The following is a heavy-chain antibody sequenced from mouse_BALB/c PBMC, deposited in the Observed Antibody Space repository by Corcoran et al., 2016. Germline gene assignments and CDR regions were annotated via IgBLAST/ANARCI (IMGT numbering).Heavy chain of an antibody. CDR1: GYYITSGYY. Sequence: DVQLQESGPGLVKPSQSLSLTCSVTGYYITSGYYWNWIRQFPGNKLEWMGYISYAGSNNYNPSLKNRISITRDTSKNQFFLKLNSVTTEDTATYYCASQDYRTFAYWGQGTLVTVSA. V-gene: IGHV3-6*02. CDR2: ISYAGSN. CDR3: ASQDYRTFAY. D-gene: IGHD2-4*01. J-gene: IGHJ3*01.